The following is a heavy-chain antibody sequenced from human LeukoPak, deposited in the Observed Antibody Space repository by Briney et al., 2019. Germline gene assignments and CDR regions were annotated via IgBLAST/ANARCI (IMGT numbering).Heavy chain of an antibody. Sequence: GGSLRLSCAASGFTFSSYGMHWVRQAPGKGLEWVAVIWYDGSNKYYADSVKGRFTISRDNSKNTLYLQMNSLRAEDTAVYYCARGYCSSTSCYRVGMDVGGQGTTVTVSS. D-gene: IGHD2-2*01. CDR1: GFTFSSYG. J-gene: IGHJ6*02. CDR2: IWYDGSNK. V-gene: IGHV3-33*01. CDR3: ARGYCSSTSCYRVGMDV.